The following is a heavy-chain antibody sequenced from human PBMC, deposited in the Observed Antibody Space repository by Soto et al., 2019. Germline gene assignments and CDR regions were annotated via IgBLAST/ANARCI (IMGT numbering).Heavy chain of an antibody. V-gene: IGHV4-30-4*01. CDR3: ARVRSYGMDV. Sequence: TLSLTCSVSGGSVSSGDYYWSWIRQPPGKGLEWIGNIYYSGSPFYNPSLKSRVTISLDTSKNQFSLKLSSVSAADTAVYYCARVRSYGMDVWGQGTTVTVSS. CDR2: IYYSGSP. D-gene: IGHD4-17*01. CDR1: GGSVSSGDYY. J-gene: IGHJ6*02.